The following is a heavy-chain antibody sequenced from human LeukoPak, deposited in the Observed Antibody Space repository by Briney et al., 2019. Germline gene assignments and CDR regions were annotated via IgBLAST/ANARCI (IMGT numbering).Heavy chain of an antibody. J-gene: IGHJ6*03. Sequence: SQTLSLTCTVPGGSISSGSYYWSWIRQPAGKGLEWIGRIYTSGSTNYNPSLESRVTISVDTSKNQFSLKLSSVTAADTAVYYCAREGRGYCSGGSCYRGFYYYYYMDVWGKGTTVTVSS. CDR3: AREGRGYCSGGSCYRGFYYYYYMDV. CDR2: IYTSGST. V-gene: IGHV4-61*02. D-gene: IGHD2-15*01. CDR1: GGSISSGSYY.